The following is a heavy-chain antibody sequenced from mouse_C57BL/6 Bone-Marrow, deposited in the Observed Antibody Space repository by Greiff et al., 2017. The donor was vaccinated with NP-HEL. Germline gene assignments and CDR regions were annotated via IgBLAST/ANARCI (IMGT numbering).Heavy chain of an antibody. CDR1: GYTFTSYW. CDR3: ARFPYYYGSSFYFDY. D-gene: IGHD1-1*01. J-gene: IGHJ2*01. Sequence: QVQLQQPGAELGMPGASVKLSCKASGYTFTSYWMHWVKQRPGQGLEWIGEIDPSDSYTNYNQKFKGKSTLTVDKSSSTAYMQLSSLTSEDSAVYYCARFPYYYGSSFYFDYWGQGTTLTVSS. CDR2: IDPSDSYT. V-gene: IGHV1-69*01.